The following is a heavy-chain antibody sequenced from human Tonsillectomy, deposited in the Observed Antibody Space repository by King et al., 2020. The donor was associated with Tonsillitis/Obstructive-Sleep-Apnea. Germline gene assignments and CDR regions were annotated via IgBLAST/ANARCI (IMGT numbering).Heavy chain of an antibody. CDR2: IKSKTDXGTI. CDR3: TTRFSEYCSGGSCYYGLDV. V-gene: IGHV3-15*07. Sequence: DVQLVESGGGLVKPGGPPRLSCVASGFSFSKGWMNWVRQAPGKGLEWVGRIKSKTDXGTIDYAAPVKGRFTISRDDSKNTLYVQMNSLKTEDTAVYYCTTRFSEYCSGGSCYYGLDVWGQGTTVTVSS. CDR1: GFSFSKGW. D-gene: IGHD2-15*01. J-gene: IGHJ6*02.